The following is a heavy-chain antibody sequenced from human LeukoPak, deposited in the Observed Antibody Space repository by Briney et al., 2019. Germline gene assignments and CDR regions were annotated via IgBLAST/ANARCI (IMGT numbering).Heavy chain of an antibody. J-gene: IGHJ4*02. CDR2: ISGSGGST. CDR3: AKVSSGYYRWGYFDY. Sequence: PGGSLRLSCAASGFTFSSYAMSWVRQAPGKGLEWVSAISGSGGSTYYADSVKGRFTISRDNSKNTLYLQMNCLRAEDTAVYYCAKVSSGYYRWGYFDYWGQGTLVTVSS. V-gene: IGHV3-23*01. CDR1: GFTFSSYA. D-gene: IGHD3-22*01.